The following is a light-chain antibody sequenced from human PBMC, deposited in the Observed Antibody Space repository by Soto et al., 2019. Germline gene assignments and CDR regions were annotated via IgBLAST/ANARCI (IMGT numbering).Light chain of an antibody. CDR2: DVS. V-gene: IGLV2-14*01. J-gene: IGLJ1*01. Sequence: QSALTQPAPVSGSPGQSITISCTGTSSDVGGYNFVSWYQQHPGKAPKLMIYDVSNRPSGVSNRFSGSKSGNTASLTISGLQAEDAADYYCSSDTSRSTYVFGTGTKLTVL. CDR3: SSDTSRSTYV. CDR1: SSDVGGYNF.